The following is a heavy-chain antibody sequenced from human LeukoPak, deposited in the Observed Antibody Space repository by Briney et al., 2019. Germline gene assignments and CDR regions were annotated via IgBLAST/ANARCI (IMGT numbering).Heavy chain of an antibody. Sequence: GGSLRLSCAASGFTFSSYAMSWVRQAPGKGLEWVSAISGSGGSTYYADSVKGRFTISRDNSKNTLYLQMNSLRAEDTAVYYCAKTLLYYGSGSPPFDYWGQGTLVTVSS. V-gene: IGHV3-23*01. CDR2: ISGSGGST. CDR3: AKTLLYYGSGSPPFDY. J-gene: IGHJ4*02. D-gene: IGHD3-10*01. CDR1: GFTFSSYA.